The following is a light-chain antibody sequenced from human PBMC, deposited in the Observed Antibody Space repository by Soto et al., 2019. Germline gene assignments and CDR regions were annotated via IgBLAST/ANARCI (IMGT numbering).Light chain of an antibody. Sequence: EIGLPQSPGTLSLAPGERAPLSCRASQSVSSRYLAWYQQKPGRAPRLLIYGASTRATGIPDRFSGSGSGTDFTLTISRLEPEDFAVYYCQQYDSSPPITFAQRARLEIK. CDR1: QSVSSRY. V-gene: IGKV3-20*01. J-gene: IGKJ5*01. CDR3: QQYDSSPPIT. CDR2: GAS.